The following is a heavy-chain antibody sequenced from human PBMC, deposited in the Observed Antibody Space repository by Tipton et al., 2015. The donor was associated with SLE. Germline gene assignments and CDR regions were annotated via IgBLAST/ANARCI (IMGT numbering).Heavy chain of an antibody. CDR3: ARPRRDGWRGGHWFDP. CDR2: IYTSGST. V-gene: IGHV4-61*02. Sequence: TLSLTCTVSGGSISRGSYYWSWIRQPAGKGLEWIGRIYTSGSTNYNPSLKSRVTISVDTSKNQFSLKLSSVTAADTAVYYCARPRRDGWRGGHWFDPWGQGTLVTVSS. J-gene: IGHJ5*02. CDR1: GGSISRGSYY. D-gene: IGHD3-10*01.